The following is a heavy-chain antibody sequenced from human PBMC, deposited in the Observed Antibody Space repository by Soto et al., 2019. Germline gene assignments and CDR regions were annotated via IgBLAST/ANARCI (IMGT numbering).Heavy chain of an antibody. CDR1: GFTFSSYG. D-gene: IGHD6-6*01. V-gene: IGHV3-30*18. J-gene: IGHJ4*02. CDR2: ISYDGSNK. CDR3: AKLKKQLVRSFYFDY. Sequence: GGSLRLSCAASGFTFSSYGMHWVRQAPGKGLEWVAVISYDGSNKYYADSVKGRFTISRDNSKNTLYLQMNSLRAEDTAVYYCAKLKKQLVRSFYFDYWGKGTLVTV.